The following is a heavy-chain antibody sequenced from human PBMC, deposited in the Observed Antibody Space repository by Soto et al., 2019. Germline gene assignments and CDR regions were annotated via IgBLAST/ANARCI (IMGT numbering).Heavy chain of an antibody. V-gene: IGHV3-30*18. D-gene: IGHD2-15*01. J-gene: IGHJ4*02. CDR2: ISYDGSNK. CDR1: GFTFSSYG. Sequence: QAQLVESGGGVVQPGRSLRLSCAASGFTFSSYGMHWVRQAPGKGLEWVAVISYDGSNKYYADSVKGRFTISRDNSKNTLYLQMNSLRAEDTAVYYCAKGRWYFDYWGQGTLVTVSS. CDR3: AKGRWYFDY.